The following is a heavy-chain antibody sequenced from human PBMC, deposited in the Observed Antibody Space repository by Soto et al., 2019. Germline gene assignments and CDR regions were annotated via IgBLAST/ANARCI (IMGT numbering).Heavy chain of an antibody. J-gene: IGHJ4*02. V-gene: IGHV3-7*01. CDR1: GFTFSNIW. Sequence: LVESGGGLVQPGGSLRLSCAASGFTFSNIWMSWVLRSPEKGPEWVASISPDGGEIYYVDSVKGRFTISRDNTRNSLYLQMNSLRAEDTAVYYCAKGPRWGQGTLVTVSS. CDR2: ISPDGGEI. CDR3: AKGPR.